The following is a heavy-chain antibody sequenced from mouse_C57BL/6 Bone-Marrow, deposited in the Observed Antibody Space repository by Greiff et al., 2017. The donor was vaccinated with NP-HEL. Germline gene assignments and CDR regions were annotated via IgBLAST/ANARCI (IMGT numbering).Heavy chain of an antibody. Sequence: VQLQQSGAELVMPGASVKLSCKASGYTFTSYWMHRVKQRPGQGLEWIGEIDPSDSYTNYNQKFKGKSTLTVDKSSSTAYMQLSSLTSEDSAVYYCARQGITTFFDYWGQGTTLTVSS. CDR3: ARQGITTFFDY. V-gene: IGHV1-69*01. CDR1: GYTFTSYW. D-gene: IGHD2-4*01. J-gene: IGHJ2*01. CDR2: IDPSDSYT.